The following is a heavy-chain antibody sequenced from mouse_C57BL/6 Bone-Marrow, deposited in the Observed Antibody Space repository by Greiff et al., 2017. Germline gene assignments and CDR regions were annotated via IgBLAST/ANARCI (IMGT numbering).Heavy chain of an antibody. D-gene: IGHD2-3*01. CDR1: GFNIKDTY. J-gene: IGHJ1*01. CDR2: IDPANGNT. V-gene: IGHV14-3*02. Sequence: VHVKQSGAELVKPGASVKLSCTASGFNIKDTYMHWVKQRPEQGLEWIGRIDPANGNTKYDPKFQGKATITADTSSNTAYLQLSSLTSEDTAVYYCATWLLRWYFDVWGAGTTVTVSS. CDR3: ATWLLRWYFDV.